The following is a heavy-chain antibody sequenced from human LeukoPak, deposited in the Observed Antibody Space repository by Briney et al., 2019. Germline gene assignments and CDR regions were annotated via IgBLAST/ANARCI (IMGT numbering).Heavy chain of an antibody. J-gene: IGHJ6*03. V-gene: IGHV4-59*01. CDR3: ARVVAATQGYYYNYYMDV. CDR2: FYYSRST. Sequence: SETLSLTCTVSGGSISSYYWSWIRQPPGKGLEWIGYFYYSRSTNYNPSLKIRVTITVSTSKNQFSLKLSSVTAADTAVEYCARVVAATQGYYYNYYMDVRGKGTTVTISS. D-gene: IGHD2-15*01. CDR1: GGSISSYY.